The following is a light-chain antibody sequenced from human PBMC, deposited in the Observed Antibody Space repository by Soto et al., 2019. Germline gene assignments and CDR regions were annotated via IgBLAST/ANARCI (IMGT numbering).Light chain of an antibody. J-gene: IGKJ1*01. CDR1: QTISNW. V-gene: IGKV1-5*03. CDR3: QQYNLYWT. Sequence: DIQMTQSPSTLPASVGDRVTITCRASQTISNWLAWYQQKPGKVPKLLIYKASSLESRVPSRFSGSGSATEFTLTISSLQPDDFATYYCQQYNLYWTFGQGTKVEIK. CDR2: KAS.